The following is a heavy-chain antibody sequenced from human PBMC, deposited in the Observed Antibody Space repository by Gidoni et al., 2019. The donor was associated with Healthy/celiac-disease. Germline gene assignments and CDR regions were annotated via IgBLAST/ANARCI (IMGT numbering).Heavy chain of an antibody. V-gene: IGHV1-2*02. CDR2: INPNSGGT. Sequence: GAEVKKPGASVKVSCKASGYTFTGYYMHWVRQAPGQGLEWMGWINPNSGGTNYAQKFQGRVTMTRDTSISTAYMELSRLRSDDTAVYYCARDLPRPTVVPAVGNWFDPWGQGTWSPSPQ. J-gene: IGHJ5*02. CDR3: ARDLPRPTVVPAVGNWFDP. D-gene: IGHD2-2*01. CDR1: GYTFTGYY.